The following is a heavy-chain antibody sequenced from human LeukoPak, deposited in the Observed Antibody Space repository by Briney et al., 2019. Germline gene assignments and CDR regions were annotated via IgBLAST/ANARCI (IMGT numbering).Heavy chain of an antibody. CDR3: ATGAPTVTHSRGGAFDI. CDR1: GYTLTELS. V-gene: IGHV1-24*01. D-gene: IGHD4-17*01. Sequence: GASVKVSCKVSGYTLTELSMHWVRQAPGKGLEWMGGFDPEDGETIYAQKFQGRVTMTEDTSTDTAYMELSGLRSEDTAVYYCATGAPTVTHSRGGAFDIWGQGTMVTVSS. CDR2: FDPEDGET. J-gene: IGHJ3*02.